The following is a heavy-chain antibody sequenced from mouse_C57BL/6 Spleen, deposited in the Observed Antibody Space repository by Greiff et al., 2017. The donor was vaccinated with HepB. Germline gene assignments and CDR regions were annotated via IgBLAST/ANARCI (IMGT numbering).Heavy chain of an antibody. CDR2: INPSSGYT. J-gene: IGHJ2*01. D-gene: IGHD6-2*01. CDR3: AREFSLAPVYFDY. CDR1: GYTFTSYW. V-gene: IGHV1-7*01. Sequence: VKLVESGAELAKPGASVKLSCKASGYTFTSYWMHWVKQRPGQGLEWIGYINPSSGYTKYNQKFKDKATLTADKSSSTAYMQLSSLTYEDSAVYYCAREFSLAPVYFDYWGQGTTLTVSS.